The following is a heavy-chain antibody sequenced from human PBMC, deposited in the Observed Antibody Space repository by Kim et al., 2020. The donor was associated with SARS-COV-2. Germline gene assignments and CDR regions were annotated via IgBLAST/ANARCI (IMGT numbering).Heavy chain of an antibody. J-gene: IGHJ5*02. V-gene: IGHV4-34*01. CDR2: INHRGNT. CDR1: GGSFSDYY. CDR3: ARVVLHFGELHLGCFDP. Sequence: SETLSLTCDVDGGSFSDYYWTWIRQPPGKGLDWIGEINHRGNTNYNPSLRSRVTISVDTSRNEFSLTLSSVTAADMAVYYCARVVLHFGELHLGCFDPWG. D-gene: IGHD3-10*01.